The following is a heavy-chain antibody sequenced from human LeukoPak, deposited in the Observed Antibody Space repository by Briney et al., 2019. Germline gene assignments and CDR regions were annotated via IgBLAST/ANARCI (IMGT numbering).Heavy chain of an antibody. CDR1: GYSFISYD. J-gene: IGHJ4*02. CDR2: VNPKSGNA. CDR3: ARGLPLGFCTYGVCYPPRHLDF. D-gene: IGHD2-8*01. Sequence: GASVKVSCNTSGYSFISYDINWVRQAPGQGLEWMGWVNPKSGNAGYEQKFQARLTITRDTSISAAYMELSSLTSDDTALYFCARGLPLGFCTYGVCYPPRHLDFWGQGTLVTVSS. V-gene: IGHV1-8*03.